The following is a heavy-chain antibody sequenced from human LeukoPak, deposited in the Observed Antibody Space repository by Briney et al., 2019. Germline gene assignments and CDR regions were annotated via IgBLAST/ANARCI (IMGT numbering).Heavy chain of an antibody. CDR3: TRERGYSYGYSDY. CDR2: ISSSSSYI. CDR1: AFTFSSYN. J-gene: IGHJ4*02. V-gene: IGHV3-21*01. Sequence: PGGSLRLSCAASAFTFSSYNMSWVRQAPGNGLEWVSSISSSSSYIYYADSVKGRFTISRDNAKNSLYLQMNSLRAEDTGVYYCTRERGYSYGYSDYWGQGTLVTVSS. D-gene: IGHD5-18*01.